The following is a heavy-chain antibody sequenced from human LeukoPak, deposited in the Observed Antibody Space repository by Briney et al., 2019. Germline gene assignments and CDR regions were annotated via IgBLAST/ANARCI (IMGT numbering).Heavy chain of an antibody. Sequence: GGSLRLSGAASGFTFSSYAMSWVRQAPGKGLEWVANIKQDGSEKYYVDSVKGRFTISRDNAKNSLYLQMNSLRAEDTAVYYCARVGRDGYNFDYWGQGTLVTVSS. CDR3: ARVGRDGYNFDY. J-gene: IGHJ4*02. CDR2: IKQDGSEK. CDR1: GFTFSSYA. V-gene: IGHV3-7*01. D-gene: IGHD5-24*01.